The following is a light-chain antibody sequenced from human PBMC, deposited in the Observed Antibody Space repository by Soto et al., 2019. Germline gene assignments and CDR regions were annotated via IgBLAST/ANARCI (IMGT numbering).Light chain of an antibody. CDR3: HHYAYGAYT. J-gene: IGKJ2*01. V-gene: IGKV3-20*01. CDR2: GAS. Sequence: LILTQSPGTLSLSPGERATLSCRASESVRNNSLAWYQQHPGQAPRLLIFGASSRATGIPDRFTGTGSGADFSLTISRLEPDDSAVYFCHHYAYGAYTFGQGTKLDIK. CDR1: ESVRNNS.